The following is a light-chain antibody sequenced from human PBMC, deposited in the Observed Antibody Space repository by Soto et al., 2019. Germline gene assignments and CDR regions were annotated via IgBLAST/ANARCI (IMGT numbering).Light chain of an antibody. J-gene: IGKJ2*01. Sequence: EIVLTQSQGTLSLSPGERATLSCRASRSLSIRYIVWYQQKRGQPPRLLIYGASIRATGTPDRFSASGSGTDFTLTSSRLEPDDFAIYYCQQYGSSPYTFGPGTKLETK. CDR3: QQYGSSPYT. CDR2: GAS. CDR1: RSLSIRY. V-gene: IGKV3-20*01.